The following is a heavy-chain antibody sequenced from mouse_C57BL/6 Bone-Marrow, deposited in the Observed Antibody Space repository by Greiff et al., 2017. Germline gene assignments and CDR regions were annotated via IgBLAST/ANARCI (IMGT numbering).Heavy chain of an antibody. J-gene: IGHJ2*03. CDR3: TGGYYEGY. Sequence: QVHVKQSGAELVRPGASVTLSCKASGYTFTDYEMHWVKQTPVHGLEWIGAIDPETGGTAYNQKFKGKAILTADKSSSTAYMELRSLTSEDSAVYYCTGGYYEGYGGRGTGLTVTA. V-gene: IGHV1-15*01. CDR2: IDPETGGT. D-gene: IGHD2-4*01. CDR1: GYTFTDYE.